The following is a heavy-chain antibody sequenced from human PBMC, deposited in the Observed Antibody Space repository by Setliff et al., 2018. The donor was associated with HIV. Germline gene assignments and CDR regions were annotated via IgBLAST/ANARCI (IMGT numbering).Heavy chain of an antibody. CDR1: GGSISSHY. CDR2: IYYNGIT. D-gene: IGHD3-22*01. CDR3: ARAGYYGSTSYWEYFQH. Sequence: SETLSLTRTVSGGSISSHYWSWIRQPPGKGLEWIGSIYYNGITNYNPSLKSRVTVSVDTSKNQFSLKLSSVTAADTAVYYCARAGYYGSTSYWEYFQHWGQGTRGTVS. V-gene: IGHV4-59*11. J-gene: IGHJ1*01.